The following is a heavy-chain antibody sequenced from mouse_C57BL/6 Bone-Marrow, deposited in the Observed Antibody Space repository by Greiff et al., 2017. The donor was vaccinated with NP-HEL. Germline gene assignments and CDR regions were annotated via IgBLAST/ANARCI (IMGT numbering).Heavy chain of an antibody. CDR2: IHPNSGST. D-gene: IGHD2-2*01. CDR3: AREGTMVTTSAY. CDR1: GYTFTSYW. Sequence: VQLQQPGAELVKPGASVKLSCKASGYTFTSYWMHWVKQRPGQGLEWIGMIHPNSGSTNYNEKFKSKATLTVDKSSSTAYMQLSSLTSEDSAVYYCAREGTMVTTSAYWGQGTLVTVSA. V-gene: IGHV1-64*01. J-gene: IGHJ3*01.